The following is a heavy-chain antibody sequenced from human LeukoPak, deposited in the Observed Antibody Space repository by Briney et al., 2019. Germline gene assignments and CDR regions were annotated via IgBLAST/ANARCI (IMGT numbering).Heavy chain of an antibody. D-gene: IGHD6-19*01. J-gene: IGHJ3*02. Sequence: GGSLRLSRAASGFTFDDYAMHWVRQPPGKGLEWASGISWNSGSIGYAESVKGRFTISRDNAKNSLYLQMNSLRAEDTALYYCAKDIRYSSGWYEAFDIWGQGAMVTVSS. CDR3: AKDIRYSSGWYEAFDI. CDR2: ISWNSGSI. CDR1: GFTFDDYA. V-gene: IGHV3-9*01.